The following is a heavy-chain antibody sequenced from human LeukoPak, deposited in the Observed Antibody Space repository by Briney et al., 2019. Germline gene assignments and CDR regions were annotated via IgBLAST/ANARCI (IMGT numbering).Heavy chain of an antibody. Sequence: PSETLSLTCAVYGGSFSGYYWSWIRQPPGKGLEWIAEINHSGSTNYNPSLKSRVTISVDTSKNQFSLKLSSVTAADTAVYYCARRFSDCSSTSCYADAFDIWGQGTMVTVSS. V-gene: IGHV4-34*01. CDR1: GGSFSGYY. D-gene: IGHD2-2*01. CDR3: ARRFSDCSSTSCYADAFDI. J-gene: IGHJ3*02. CDR2: INHSGST.